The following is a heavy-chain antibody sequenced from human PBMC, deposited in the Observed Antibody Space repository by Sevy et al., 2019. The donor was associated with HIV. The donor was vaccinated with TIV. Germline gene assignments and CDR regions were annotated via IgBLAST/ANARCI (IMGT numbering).Heavy chain of an antibody. V-gene: IGHV3-7*01. J-gene: IGHJ6*02. CDR2: IKQDGSEK. D-gene: IGHD5-18*01. CDR3: AGGYSYGSTSSYYYYGMVV. Sequence: GGSLRLSCVASEFTFSNYWMSWVHQAPGKGLEWVASIKQDGSEKNYVDSVKGRFTITRDNAKNSLYLQMNSLRDEDTAIYYCAGGYSYGSTSSYYYYGMVVWGQGTTVTVSS. CDR1: EFTFSNYW.